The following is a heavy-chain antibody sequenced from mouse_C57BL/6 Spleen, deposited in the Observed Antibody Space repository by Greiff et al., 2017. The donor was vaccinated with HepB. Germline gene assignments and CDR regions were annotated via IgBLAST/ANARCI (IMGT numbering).Heavy chain of an antibody. Sequence: DVMLVESGGGLVQPGGSLSLSCAASGFTFTDYYMSWVRQPPGKALEWLGFIRNKANGYTTEYSASVKGRFTISRDNSQSILYLQMNALRAEDSATYYCARSPSYYGSPYYAMDYWGQGTSVTVSS. D-gene: IGHD1-1*01. J-gene: IGHJ4*01. CDR1: GFTFTDYY. CDR2: IRNKANGYTT. CDR3: ARSPSYYGSPYYAMDY. V-gene: IGHV7-3*01.